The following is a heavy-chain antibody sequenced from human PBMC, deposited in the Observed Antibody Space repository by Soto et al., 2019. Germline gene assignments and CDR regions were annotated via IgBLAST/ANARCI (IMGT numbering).Heavy chain of an antibody. CDR1: GFTFIRYG. J-gene: IGHJ4*02. D-gene: IGHD6-13*01. Sequence: PGGSLRLSCEASGFTFIRYGIHWVRQAPGKGLEWVAVTWYDGSNKYYADSVKGRFTISRDNSKNTLYLQMNSLRAEDTAVYYCARDQQQLGYFDYWGQGTLVTVSS. V-gene: IGHV3-33*01. CDR3: ARDQQQLGYFDY. CDR2: TWYDGSNK.